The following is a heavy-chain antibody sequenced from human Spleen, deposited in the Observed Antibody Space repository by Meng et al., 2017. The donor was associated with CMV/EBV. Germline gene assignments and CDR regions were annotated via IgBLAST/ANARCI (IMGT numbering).Heavy chain of an antibody. V-gene: IGHV3-21*01. J-gene: IGHJ6*02. CDR2: ISSSSSYI. D-gene: IGHD1-7*01. CDR3: ARDRGVGLELTIYYYYGMDV. Sequence: LSLTCAASGFTFSSYSMNWVRQAPGKGLEWVSSISSSSSYIYYADSVKGRFTISRDNAKNSLYLQMNSLRAEDTAVYYCARDRGVGLELTIYYYYGMDVWGQGTTVTVSS. CDR1: GFTFSSYS.